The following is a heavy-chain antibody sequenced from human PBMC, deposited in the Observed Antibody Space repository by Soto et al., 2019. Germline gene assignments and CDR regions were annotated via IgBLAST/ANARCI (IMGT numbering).Heavy chain of an antibody. CDR1: GGTFSSYA. CDR2: IIPISGTA. V-gene: IGHV1-69*01. D-gene: IGHD2-2*01. Sequence: QVQLVQSGAEVKKPGSSVKVSCKASGGTFSSYAISWVRQAPGQGLEWMGGIIPISGTANYAQKFQGRVTITADESTSTAYMGLSSLRSEDTAVYYCARSQGSSASLEIYYYYYYGMDVWVQGNTVTVSS. CDR3: ARSQGSSASLEIYYYYYYGMDV. J-gene: IGHJ6*02.